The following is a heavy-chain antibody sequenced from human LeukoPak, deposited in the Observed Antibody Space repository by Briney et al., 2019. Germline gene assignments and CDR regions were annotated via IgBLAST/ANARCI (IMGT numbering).Heavy chain of an antibody. CDR1: GYSFTGYY. J-gene: IGHJ4*02. V-gene: IGHV1-2*02. D-gene: IGHD6-6*01. CDR3: ARDGAARPEYDY. CDR2: INPNSGGT. Sequence: SVKVSCKASGYSFTGYYMHWVRQAPGQGLEWMGWINPNSGGTNYAQKFQGRVTMTRDTSISTAYMELSRLRSDDTAVYYCARDGAARPEYDYWGQGTLVTVSS.